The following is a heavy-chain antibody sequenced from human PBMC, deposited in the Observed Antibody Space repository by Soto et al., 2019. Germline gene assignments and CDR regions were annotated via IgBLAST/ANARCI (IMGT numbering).Heavy chain of an antibody. CDR1: SGSISSSNW. D-gene: IGHD3-10*01. J-gene: IGHJ6*03. CDR3: ARGSGSGPPYMDV. Sequence: SETLSLTCAVSSGSISSSNWWSWVRQPPGKGLEWIGEIYHSGSTNYNPSLKSRVTISVDKSKNQFSLKLSSVTAADTAVYYCARGSGSGPPYMDVWGKGTTVTVSS. CDR2: IYHSGST. V-gene: IGHV4-4*02.